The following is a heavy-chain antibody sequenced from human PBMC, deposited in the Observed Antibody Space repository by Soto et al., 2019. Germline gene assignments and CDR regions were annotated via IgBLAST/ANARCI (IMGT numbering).Heavy chain of an antibody. Sequence: ASVKVSCKASGYTFTGYYMHWVRQAPGQGLEWMGWINPNSGGTNYAQKFQGWVTMTRDTSISTAYMELSRLRSDDTAVYYCARSHDGSGPTPYYYYYGMDVWGQGTTVTVSS. J-gene: IGHJ6*02. D-gene: IGHD3-10*01. CDR3: ARSHDGSGPTPYYYYYGMDV. CDR1: GYTFTGYY. V-gene: IGHV1-2*04. CDR2: INPNSGGT.